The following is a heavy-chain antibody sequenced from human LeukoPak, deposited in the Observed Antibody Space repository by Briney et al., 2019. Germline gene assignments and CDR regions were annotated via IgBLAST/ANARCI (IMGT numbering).Heavy chain of an antibody. CDR2: IFPSGGEI. CDR3: ATYRQVLLPFES. J-gene: IGHJ4*02. Sequence: GGSLRLSCAASGFTFSTFAMIWVRQPPGKGLEWVSSIFPSGGEIHCADSVRGRFTISRDNSKSTLSLQMNSLRAEDTAIYYCATYRQVLLPFESWGQGTLVTVSS. CDR1: GFTFSTFA. V-gene: IGHV3-23*01. D-gene: IGHD2-8*02.